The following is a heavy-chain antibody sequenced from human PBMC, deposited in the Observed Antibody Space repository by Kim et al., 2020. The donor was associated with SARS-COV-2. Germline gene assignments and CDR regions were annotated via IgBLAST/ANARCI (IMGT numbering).Heavy chain of an antibody. J-gene: IGHJ6*02. D-gene: IGHD3-10*01. V-gene: IGHV3-30*02. CDR3: AKALLRGVNFYYYGMDV. Sequence: KGRFTITRDTADNTLSLQLNRLRPEDTAVYYCAKALLRGVNFYYYGMDVWGQGTTVTVSS.